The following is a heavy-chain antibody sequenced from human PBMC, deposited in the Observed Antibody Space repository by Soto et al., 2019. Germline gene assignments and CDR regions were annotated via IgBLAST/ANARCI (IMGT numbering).Heavy chain of an antibody. CDR3: ARVGGYSGYELDY. CDR1: GFTFSSYD. D-gene: IGHD5-12*01. V-gene: IGHV3-33*01. J-gene: IGHJ4*02. CDR2: IWYDGSNK. Sequence: QVQLVESGGGVVQPGRSLRLSCAASGFTFSSYDMHWVRQAPGKGLEWVAVIWYDGSNKYYADSVKGRFTIARDNSKNTLYLQMNSLRAEDTAVYYCARVGGYSGYELDYWGQGTLVTVSA.